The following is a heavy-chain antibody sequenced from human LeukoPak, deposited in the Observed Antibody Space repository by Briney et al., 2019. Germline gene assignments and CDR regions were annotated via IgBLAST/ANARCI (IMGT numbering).Heavy chain of an antibody. CDR3: ARVPPVGATYD. D-gene: IGHD1-26*01. J-gene: IGHJ4*02. CDR2: IIPILGIA. Sequence: ASVKVSCKASGGTFSSYAISWVRQAPGQGLEWMGRIIPILGIANYAQKFQGRVTITADKSTSTAYMELSSLRSEDTAVYYCARVPPVGATYDWGQGTLVTVSS. V-gene: IGHV1-69*04. CDR1: GGTFSSYA.